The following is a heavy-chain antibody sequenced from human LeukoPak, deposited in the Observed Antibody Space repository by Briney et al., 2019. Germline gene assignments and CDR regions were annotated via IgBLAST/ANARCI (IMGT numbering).Heavy chain of an antibody. Sequence: GGSLRLSCAASGFTFRYAWMSWVRQAPGRGLEWVGRIKSKTDGGSIYYATPVKGRFTISRDDSKNTLYLQINSLKAEDTAVYYCTTAVPAIVGHSDWGQGTLVTVSS. CDR2: IKSKTDGGSI. V-gene: IGHV3-15*01. CDR1: GFTFRYAW. CDR3: TTAVPAIVGHSD. J-gene: IGHJ4*02. D-gene: IGHD1-26*01.